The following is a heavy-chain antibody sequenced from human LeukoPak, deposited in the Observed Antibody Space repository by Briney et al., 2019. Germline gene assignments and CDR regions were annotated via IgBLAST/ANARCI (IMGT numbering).Heavy chain of an antibody. Sequence: GGSLRLSCAASGFTVSSNYMSWVRQAPGKGLEWVSVIYSGGSTYYADSVKGRFTISRDNSKNTLYLQMNSLRAEDTAVYYCARGAEGIWAAAGNYFDYWGQGTLVTVSS. CDR2: IYSGGST. J-gene: IGHJ4*02. CDR3: ARGAEGIWAAAGNYFDY. D-gene: IGHD6-13*01. CDR1: GFTVSSNY. V-gene: IGHV3-53*01.